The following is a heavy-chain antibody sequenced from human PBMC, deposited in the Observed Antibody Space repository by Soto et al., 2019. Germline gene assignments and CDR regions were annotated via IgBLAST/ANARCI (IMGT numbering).Heavy chain of an antibody. CDR3: AKKGDPSIVGAFPLDY. D-gene: IGHD1-26*01. CDR1: GFTFSSYA. Sequence: EVQLLESGGGLVQPGGSLRLSCAASGFTFSSYAMSWVRQAPGKGLEWVSAISGSGGSTYYADSVKGRFTISRDNSKNTPYLQMNSLRAEDTAVYYCAKKGDPSIVGAFPLDYWGQGTLVTVSS. J-gene: IGHJ4*02. CDR2: ISGSGGST. V-gene: IGHV3-23*01.